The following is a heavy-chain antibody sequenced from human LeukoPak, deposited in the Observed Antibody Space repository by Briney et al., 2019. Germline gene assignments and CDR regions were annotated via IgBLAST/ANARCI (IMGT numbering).Heavy chain of an antibody. CDR1: GSYW. J-gene: IGHJ4*02. CDR2: ISGDESST. CDR3: AKGGWGTVLDY. D-gene: IGHD3-16*01. V-gene: IGHV3-74*01. Sequence: GGSLRLSCAASGSYWMHWVRQAPGEGLVWVSRISGDESSTNYADSVKGRFTISRDNSENTLYLQLNSLRAEDTAVYYCAKGGWGTVLDYWGQGTLVTVSP.